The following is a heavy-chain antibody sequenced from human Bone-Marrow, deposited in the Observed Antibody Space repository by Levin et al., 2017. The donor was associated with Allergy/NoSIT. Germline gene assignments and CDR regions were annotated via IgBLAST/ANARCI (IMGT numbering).Heavy chain of an antibody. Sequence: LSLTCAASGFNFNDYGFHWVRQAPGKGLEWVGVIWYDGSNINYVDSVKGRFTISRDNSKNTLYLQMDSLRAEDTAVYYCARETTTVTKFRFDPWGQGTLVIVSS. CDR3: ARETTTVTKFRFDP. CDR2: IWYDGSNI. V-gene: IGHV3-33*01. J-gene: IGHJ5*02. D-gene: IGHD4-17*01. CDR1: GFNFNDYG.